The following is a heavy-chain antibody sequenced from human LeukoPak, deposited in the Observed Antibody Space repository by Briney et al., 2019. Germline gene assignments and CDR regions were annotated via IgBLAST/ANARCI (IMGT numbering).Heavy chain of an antibody. CDR1: GFTFSSYG. CDR3: AKDPKGSYGYYFDY. Sequence: PGRSLRLSCAASGFTFSSYGMHWVRQAPGKGLEWVAVISYDGSNKYYADSVKGRFTISRDNSKNTLYLQMNSLRAEDTAVYYCAKDPKGSYGYYFDYWGQGTLVTVSS. J-gene: IGHJ4*02. V-gene: IGHV3-30*18. CDR2: ISYDGSNK. D-gene: IGHD3-16*01.